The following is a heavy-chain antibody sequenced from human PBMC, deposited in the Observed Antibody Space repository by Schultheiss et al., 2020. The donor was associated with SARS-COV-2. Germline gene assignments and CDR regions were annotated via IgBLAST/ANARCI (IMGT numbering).Heavy chain of an antibody. Sequence: GGSLRLSCTASGFTFGDYAMSWFRQAPGKGLEWVGFIRSKAYGGTTEYAASVKGRFTISRDDSKSIAYLQMNSLKTEDTAVYYCAREGIAVADSYNWFDPWGQGTLVTVSS. CDR3: AREGIAVADSYNWFDP. CDR2: IRSKAYGGTT. V-gene: IGHV3-49*03. CDR1: GFTFGDYA. D-gene: IGHD6-19*01. J-gene: IGHJ5*02.